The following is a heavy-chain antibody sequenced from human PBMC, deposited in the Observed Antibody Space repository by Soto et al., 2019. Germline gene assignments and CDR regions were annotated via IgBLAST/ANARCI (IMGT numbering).Heavy chain of an antibody. J-gene: IGHJ4*02. D-gene: IGHD3-10*01. CDR3: ARDLVTMVPDY. CDR2: INGDGSDT. V-gene: IGHV3-74*03. CDR1: GFDFNNYW. Sequence: GSLRLSCGASGFDFNNYWMHWVRQVPGKGLVWVSRINGDGSDTKYADSVKGRFTISRDNAKNTVYLQMNSLRAEDTAVYYCARDLVTMVPDYWGQGTLVPVSS.